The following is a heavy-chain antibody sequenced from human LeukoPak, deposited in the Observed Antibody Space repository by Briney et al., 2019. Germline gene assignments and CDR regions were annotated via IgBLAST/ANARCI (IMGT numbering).Heavy chain of an antibody. V-gene: IGHV4-59*08. CDR3: ARLKGYSSGWYPSYYFDY. D-gene: IGHD6-19*01. CDR1: GGSISSSY. J-gene: IGHJ4*02. Sequence: SETLSLTCTVSGGSISSSYWSWIRQPPGKGLEWIGYIYYTGTTNYNPSLKSRVTISVDTSKNQFSLKLGSVTAADTAVYYCARLKGYSSGWYPSYYFDYWGQGTLVTVSS. CDR2: IYYTGTT.